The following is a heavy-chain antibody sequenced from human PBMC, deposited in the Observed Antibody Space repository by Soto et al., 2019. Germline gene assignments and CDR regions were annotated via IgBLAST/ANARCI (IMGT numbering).Heavy chain of an antibody. CDR2: IWYDGSNK. V-gene: IGHV3-33*01. CDR1: GFTFSSYG. CDR3: ARESVADAFDI. J-gene: IGHJ3*02. Sequence: QVQLVESGGGVVQPGRSLRLSCAASGFTFSSYGMHWVRQAPGKGLEWVAVIWYDGSNKYYADSVKGRFTISRDNSKHTLYLQMNSLRAEDTAVYYCARESVADAFDIWGQGTMVTVSS. D-gene: IGHD6-19*01.